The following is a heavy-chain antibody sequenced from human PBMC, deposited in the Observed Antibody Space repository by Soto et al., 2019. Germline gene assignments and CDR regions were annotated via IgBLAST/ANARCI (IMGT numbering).Heavy chain of an antibody. D-gene: IGHD6-6*01. CDR1: GYTFTSYG. Sequence: QVQLVQSGAEVKKPGASVKVSCKASGYTFTSYGISWVRQAPGQGLEWMGWISDYNGNTNYAQKLQGRVTMTTDTSTSTAYIELRSLRSDDTAVYYCARDLGYSSSSQVVGFDYWGQGTLVTVSS. CDR3: ARDLGYSSSSQVVGFDY. CDR2: ISDYNGNT. V-gene: IGHV1-18*04. J-gene: IGHJ4*02.